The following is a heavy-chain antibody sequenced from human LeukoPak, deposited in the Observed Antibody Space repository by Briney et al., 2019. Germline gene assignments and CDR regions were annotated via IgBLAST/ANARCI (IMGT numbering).Heavy chain of an antibody. J-gene: IGHJ5*02. CDR3: ARHSRDNNWFDP. D-gene: IGHD6-13*01. CDR1: GDSIRIDDYY. V-gene: IGHV4-39*01. CDR2: INYDGGI. Sequence: PSETLSLPCTVSGDSIRIDDYYCDWVRQAPGKGLEWIGDINYDGGIYYNPSLQGRVTMSVDASQTQFYLNLRHVTAPDTTIYYCARHSRDNNWFDPWGRGILVPVSS.